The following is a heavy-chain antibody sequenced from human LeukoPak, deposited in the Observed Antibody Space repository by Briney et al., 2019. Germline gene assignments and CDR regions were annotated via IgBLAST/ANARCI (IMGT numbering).Heavy chain of an antibody. CDR2: ISFDGSKK. Sequence: PGGSLRLSCAASGFTSSSFAMHWVGQAPGKGLKWGAVISFDGSKKQYVDSVKGRFSFSRDHSKNTLYLQMISLRAEDTAVYYCARDQGTYGPLDYWGQGTLVTVSS. V-gene: IGHV3-30*04. CDR1: GFTSSSFA. J-gene: IGHJ4*02. D-gene: IGHD3-10*01. CDR3: ARDQGTYGPLDY.